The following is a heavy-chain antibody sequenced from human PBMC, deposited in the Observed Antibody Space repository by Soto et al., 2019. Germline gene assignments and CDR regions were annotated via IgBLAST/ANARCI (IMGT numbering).Heavy chain of an antibody. Sequence: GGSLRLSCAASGFSFGSYALSWVRQAPGKGLEWVSTISGSDGKTFYADSVKGRSSISRDTSQSTLYLQMNSLRADDTAMYYCARWSYLDYWGQGTRVTVSS. CDR3: ARWSYLDY. V-gene: IGHV3-23*01. CDR1: GFSFGSYA. J-gene: IGHJ4*02. D-gene: IGHD3-3*01. CDR2: ISGSDGKT.